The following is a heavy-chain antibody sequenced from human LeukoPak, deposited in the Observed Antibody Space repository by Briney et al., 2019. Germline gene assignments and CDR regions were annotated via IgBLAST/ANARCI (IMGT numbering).Heavy chain of an antibody. Sequence: PGGSLRLSCAASGFTVSNCGLSWVRQAPGKGLEWVSAISEGGTYYADSVKGRFTISRDNSKNTLYLQMNSLRAEDTALYYCAKDRGPFAVVPEYWRQGTLVTVSS. CDR3: AKDRGPFAVVPEY. J-gene: IGHJ4*02. D-gene: IGHD3-10*01. CDR2: ISEGGT. V-gene: IGHV3-23*01. CDR1: GFTVSNCG.